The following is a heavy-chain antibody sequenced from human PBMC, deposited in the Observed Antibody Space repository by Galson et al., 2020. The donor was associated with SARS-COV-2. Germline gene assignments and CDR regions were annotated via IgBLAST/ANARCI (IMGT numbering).Heavy chain of an antibody. CDR3: ARWVFRRVRDYDDIVTGPLGPNWFDP. J-gene: IGHJ5*02. CDR2: IYYSGST. V-gene: IGHV4-59*01. Sequence: ASETLSLTCTVSGGSISSYYWSWIRQPPGKGLEWIGYIYYSGSTNYNPSLKSRVTISVDTSKNQFSLKLSSVTAADTAVYYCARWVFRRVRDYDDIVTGPLGPNWFDPWGQGTLVTVSS. CDR1: GGSISSYY. D-gene: IGHD3-9*01.